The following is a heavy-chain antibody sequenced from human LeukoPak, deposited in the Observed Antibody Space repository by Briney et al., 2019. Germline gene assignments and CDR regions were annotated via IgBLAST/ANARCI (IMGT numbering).Heavy chain of an antibody. CDR3: AKGRGKAVAGTSFSY. Sequence: GGSLRLSCAASGFTFSSYSMNWVRQAPGKGLEWVSSISSSSNYIHYADSVKGRFTISRDNAKNSLWLQMNSLRAEDTAVYYCAKGRGKAVAGTSFSYWGQGTLVTVSS. D-gene: IGHD6-19*01. J-gene: IGHJ4*02. CDR2: ISSSSNYI. V-gene: IGHV3-21*04. CDR1: GFTFSSYS.